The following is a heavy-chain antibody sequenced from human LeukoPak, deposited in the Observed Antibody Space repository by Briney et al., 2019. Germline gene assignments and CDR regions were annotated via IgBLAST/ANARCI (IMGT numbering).Heavy chain of an antibody. CDR2: IFHSGST. D-gene: IGHD1-1*01. V-gene: IGHV4-4*02. CDR1: GGSISSSNW. Sequence: SGTLSLTCAVSGGSISSSNWWSWVRQPPGKGLEWIGEIFHSGSTNYNPSLKSRVTISVDKPKNQFSLKLSSVTAADTAVYYCARPSTRGTRAFDIWGQGTMVTVSS. CDR3: ARPSTRGTRAFDI. J-gene: IGHJ3*02.